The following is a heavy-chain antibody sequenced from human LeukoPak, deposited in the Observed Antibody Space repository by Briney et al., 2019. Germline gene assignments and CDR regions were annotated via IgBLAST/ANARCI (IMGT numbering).Heavy chain of an antibody. CDR2: TSYDGSNK. D-gene: IGHD3-3*01. J-gene: IGHJ4*02. Sequence: GGSLRLSCAASGFTFSSFTLHWVRQGPGKGLEWVAVTSYDGSNKYYADSVKGRFTISRDNSKNTLFLQMNSLRAEDTAVYYCARALTYYDFWSGYWGQGTLVTVSS. CDR3: ARALTYYDFWSGY. CDR1: GFTFSSFT. V-gene: IGHV3-30-3*01.